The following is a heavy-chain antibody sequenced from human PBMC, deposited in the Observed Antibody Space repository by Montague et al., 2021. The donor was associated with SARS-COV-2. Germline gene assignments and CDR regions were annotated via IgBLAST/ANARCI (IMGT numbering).Heavy chain of an antibody. J-gene: IGHJ3*02. CDR3: SREKPEYYDGPGVFDI. Sequence: LSLSFAASGFSVSSSYMNWVRQAPGKGLEWVSVIYSGENKYYADSVKSRFTISRDSSTNTLLLLMYSLRAEDTAVYYCSREKPEYYDGPGVFDIWGQGTMVTVSS. V-gene: IGHV3-53*01. D-gene: IGHD3-22*01. CDR1: GFSVSSSY. CDR2: IYSGENK.